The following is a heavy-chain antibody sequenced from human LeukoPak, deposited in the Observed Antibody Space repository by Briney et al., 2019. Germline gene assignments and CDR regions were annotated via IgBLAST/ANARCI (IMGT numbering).Heavy chain of an antibody. Sequence: GGSLRLSCAASGFTFNNYAMNWVRQAPGKGLEWVSAISGIGGGTYYADSVKGRFTISRENSKNTLYLQMNSLRAEDTAVYYCAEDSAKKYDDYWGQGTLVTVSS. CDR1: GFTFNNYA. J-gene: IGHJ4*02. V-gene: IGHV3-23*01. D-gene: IGHD2/OR15-2a*01. CDR2: ISGIGGGT. CDR3: AEDSAKKYDDY.